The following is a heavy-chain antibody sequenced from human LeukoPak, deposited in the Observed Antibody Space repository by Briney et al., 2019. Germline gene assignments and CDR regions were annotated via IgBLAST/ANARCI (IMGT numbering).Heavy chain of an antibody. J-gene: IGHJ4*02. Sequence: GGSLRLSCAASGFTFSSYAMHWVRQAPGKGLEWVSGISWNSGSIGYADSVKGRFTISRDNAKNSLYLQMNSLRAEDTAVYYCARDPPRFSNYFYDYWGQGTLVTVSS. CDR2: ISWNSGSI. V-gene: IGHV3-9*01. D-gene: IGHD5-24*01. CDR1: GFTFSSYA. CDR3: ARDPPRFSNYFYDY.